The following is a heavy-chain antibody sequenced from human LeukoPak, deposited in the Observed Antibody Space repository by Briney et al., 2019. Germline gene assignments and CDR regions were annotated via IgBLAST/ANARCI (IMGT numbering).Heavy chain of an antibody. Sequence: XLXXXCAASGFTFSSYGMHWVRQAPGKGLEWVAVISYDGSNKYYADSVKGRFTISRDNSKNTLYLQMSSLRAEDTAVYYCAKDLRGTMVRGVIGYWGQGTLVTVSS. CDR1: GFTFSSYG. CDR2: ISYDGSNK. CDR3: AKDLRGTMVRGVIGY. J-gene: IGHJ4*02. V-gene: IGHV3-30*18. D-gene: IGHD3-10*01.